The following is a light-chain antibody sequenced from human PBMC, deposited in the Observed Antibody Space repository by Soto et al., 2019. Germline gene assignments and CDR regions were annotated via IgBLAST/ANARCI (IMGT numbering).Light chain of an antibody. Sequence: DIQMTHSPPTLSASVGARVTVTCRASQSIGNWLSWYQQKPGKAPKLLIYDASTLESGVPSRFSGSESGTEFTLTIDSLQPDDFATYYCQQYNTYPATFGQGTKLEI. CDR3: QQYNTYPAT. CDR2: DAS. J-gene: IGKJ2*01. CDR1: QSIGNW. V-gene: IGKV1-5*01.